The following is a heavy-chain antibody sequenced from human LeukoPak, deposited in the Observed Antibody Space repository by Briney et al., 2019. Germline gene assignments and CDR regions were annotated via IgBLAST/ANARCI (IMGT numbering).Heavy chain of an antibody. D-gene: IGHD3-10*01. J-gene: IGHJ3*02. CDR1: GDSISSNTYY. CDR3: ARQTYYYGSGTYYNHAFDI. Sequence: MTSETLSLTCSVSGDSISSNTYYWGWIRQPPGKGLEWIGSIYYSGSTYYNPSLKSRVTISVDTSKNQFSLKLSSVTAADTAVYYCARQTYYYGSGTYYNHAFDIWGQGTMVTVSS. CDR2: IYYSGST. V-gene: IGHV4-39*01.